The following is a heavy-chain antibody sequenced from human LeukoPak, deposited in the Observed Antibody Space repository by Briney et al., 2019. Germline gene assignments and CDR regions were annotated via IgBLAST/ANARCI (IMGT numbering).Heavy chain of an antibody. D-gene: IGHD5-18*01. V-gene: IGHV3-23*01. Sequence: GGSLRLSCAASGFTFSSYAMSWVRQAPGKGLEWVSAISGSGGSTYYADSVKGRFTISRDNSKNTLYLQMNSLRAEDTAVYYCARASGYSYGYYFDYWGQGTLVTVSS. CDR2: ISGSGGST. J-gene: IGHJ4*02. CDR1: GFTFSSYA. CDR3: ARASGYSYGYYFDY.